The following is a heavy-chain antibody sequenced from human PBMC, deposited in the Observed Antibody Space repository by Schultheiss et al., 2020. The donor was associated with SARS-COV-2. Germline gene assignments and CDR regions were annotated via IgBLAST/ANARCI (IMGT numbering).Heavy chain of an antibody. CDR2: IYYSGST. D-gene: IGHD1-26*01. J-gene: IGHJ6*02. CDR1: GGSISSGGYY. V-gene: IGHV4-31*03. CDR3: ARDIGGSYYPSYYYYGMDV. Sequence: SQTLSLTCTVSGGSISSGGYYWSWIRQHPGKGLEWIGYIYYSGSTNYNPSLKSRVTISVDTSKNQFSLQLNSVTPEDTAVYYCARDIGGSYYPSYYYYGMDVWGQGTTVTVSS.